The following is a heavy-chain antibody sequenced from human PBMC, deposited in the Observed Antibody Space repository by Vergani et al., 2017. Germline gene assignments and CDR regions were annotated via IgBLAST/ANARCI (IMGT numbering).Heavy chain of an antibody. CDR2: ISSSSSTI. V-gene: IGHV3-48*01. CDR1: GFTFSSYS. CDR3: ARDRSGGSVFGFDP. Sequence: EVQLVESGGGLVQPGGSLRLSCAASGFTFSSYSMNWVRQAPGKGLEWVSYISSSSSTIYYADSVKGRFTISRDNAKNTLYLQMNSLRAEDTAVYYCARDRSGGSVFGFDPWGQGTLVTVSS. J-gene: IGHJ5*02. D-gene: IGHD3-16*01.